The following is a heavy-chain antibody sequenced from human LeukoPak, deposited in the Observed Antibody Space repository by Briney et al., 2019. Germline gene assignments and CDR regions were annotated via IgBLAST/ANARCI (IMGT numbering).Heavy chain of an antibody. CDR3: ARDKQQLDP. D-gene: IGHD6-13*01. V-gene: IGHV1-18*04. CDR1: GYTFTGYY. J-gene: IGHJ5*02. Sequence: ASVKVSCKASGYTFTGYYMHWVRQAPGQGLEWMGWISAYNGNTNYAQKLQGRVTMTTDTSTSTAYMELRSLRSDDTAVYYCARDKQQLDPWGQGTLVTVSS. CDR2: ISAYNGNT.